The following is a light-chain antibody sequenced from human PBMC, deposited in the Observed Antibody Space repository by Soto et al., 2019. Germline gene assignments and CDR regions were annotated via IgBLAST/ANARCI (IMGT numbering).Light chain of an antibody. Sequence: QSALTQPASVSASPGQSITISCTGTSSDVGGYNYVSWYQQHPGKAPKLMTYDVSNRPSGVSDRFSGSKSGNTASPTISGLQAEDEADYYCNSYTSSSTHVFGTGTKVTVL. V-gene: IGLV2-14*01. CDR1: SSDVGGYNY. J-gene: IGLJ1*01. CDR3: NSYTSSSTHV. CDR2: DVS.